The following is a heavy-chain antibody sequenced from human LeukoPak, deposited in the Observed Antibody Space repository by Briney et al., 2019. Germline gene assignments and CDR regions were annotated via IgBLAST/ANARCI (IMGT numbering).Heavy chain of an antibody. D-gene: IGHD2-21*02. CDR3: TRDCGGDCYDNY. V-gene: IGHV3-73*01. J-gene: IGHJ4*02. CDR1: GFTFSGSA. CDR2: IRSKANSYAT. Sequence: GGSLKLSCAASGFTFSGSAMHWVRQASGKGLEWVCRIRSKANSYATAYAASVKGRFTISRDDSKNTAYLQMNSLKTEDTAVYYCTRDCGGDCYDNYWGQGTLVTVSS.